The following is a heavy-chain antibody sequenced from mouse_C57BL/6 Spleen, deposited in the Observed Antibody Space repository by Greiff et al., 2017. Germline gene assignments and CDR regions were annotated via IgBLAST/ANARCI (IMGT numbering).Heavy chain of an antibody. Sequence: VQLQQPGAELVKPGASVKMSCKASGYTFTSYWITWVKQRPGQGLEWIGDIYPGSGSTNYNEKFKSKATLTVDTSSSTAYMQLSSLTSEDSAVYYCALIYDGYSVFAYRGQGALVTVSA. CDR2: IYPGSGST. CDR3: ALIYDGYSVFAY. V-gene: IGHV1-55*01. CDR1: GYTFTSYW. D-gene: IGHD2-3*01. J-gene: IGHJ3*01.